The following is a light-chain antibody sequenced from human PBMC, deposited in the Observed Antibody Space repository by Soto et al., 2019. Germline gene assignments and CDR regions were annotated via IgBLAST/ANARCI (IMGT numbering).Light chain of an antibody. CDR1: SSDVGGYNY. J-gene: IGLJ1*01. V-gene: IGLV2-14*01. Sequence: ALTQPASVSGSPGQSITISCTGTSSDVGGYNYVSWYQQHPGKAPKLMIYEVSNRPSGVSNRFSGSKSGNTASLTISGLQAEDEADYYCSSYTSSSTLVFGTGTKGTVL. CDR2: EVS. CDR3: SSYTSSSTLV.